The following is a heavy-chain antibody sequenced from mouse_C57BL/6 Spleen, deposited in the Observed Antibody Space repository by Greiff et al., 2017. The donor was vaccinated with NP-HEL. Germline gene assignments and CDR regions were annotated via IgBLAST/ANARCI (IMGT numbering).Heavy chain of an antibody. CDR1: GYTFTSYW. Sequence: QVQLKQPGAELVRPGSSVKLSCKASGYTFTSYWMDWVKQRPGQGLEWIGNIYPSDSETHYNQKFKDKATLTVDKSSSTAYMQLSSLTSEDSAVYYCARRQLMLLVFDYWGQGTTLTVSS. J-gene: IGHJ2*01. V-gene: IGHV1-61*01. D-gene: IGHD3-2*02. CDR3: ARRQLMLLVFDY. CDR2: IYPSDSET.